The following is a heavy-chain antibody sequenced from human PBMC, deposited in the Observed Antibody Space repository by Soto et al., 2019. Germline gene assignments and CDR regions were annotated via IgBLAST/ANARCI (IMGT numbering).Heavy chain of an antibody. CDR1: GYTFTSYG. D-gene: IGHD2-15*01. V-gene: IGHV1-18*01. CDR3: ARPAPGYCSGGSCPTDY. CDR2: ISAYNGNT. Sequence: ASVKVSCKASGYTFTSYGISWVRQAPGQRLEWMGWISAYNGNTNYAQKLRGRVTMTTDTSTSTAYMELRSLRSDDTAVYYCARPAPGYCSGGSCPTDYWGQGTLVTSPQ. J-gene: IGHJ4*02.